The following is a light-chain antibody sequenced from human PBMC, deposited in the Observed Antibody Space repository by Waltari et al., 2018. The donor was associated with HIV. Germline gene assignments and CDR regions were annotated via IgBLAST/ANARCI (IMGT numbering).Light chain of an antibody. V-gene: IGLV1-44*01. CDR2: TTN. Sequence: QSVLTQPPSASGTPGQRVTISCSGSISNIGSNTVNWSQQLPGTAPKLLIYTTNQRPSGVPDRFSGSKSGASASRAISGLQSDDEADYYCATWDDSLNGPVFGGGTKLTVL. J-gene: IGLJ3*02. CDR3: ATWDDSLNGPV. CDR1: ISNIGSNT.